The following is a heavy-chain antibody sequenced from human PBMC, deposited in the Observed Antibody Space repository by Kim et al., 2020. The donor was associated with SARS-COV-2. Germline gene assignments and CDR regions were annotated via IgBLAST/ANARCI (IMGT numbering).Heavy chain of an antibody. D-gene: IGHD6-13*01. V-gene: IGHV3-30*04. CDR3: ARDGRIAAADPYYFDY. CDR2: ISYDGSNK. Sequence: GGSLRLSCAASGFTFSSYAMHWVRQAPGKGLEWVAVISYDGSNKYYADSVKGRFTISRDNSKNTLYLQMNSLRAEDTAVYYCARDGRIAAADPYYFDYWGQGTLVTVSS. J-gene: IGHJ4*02. CDR1: GFTFSSYA.